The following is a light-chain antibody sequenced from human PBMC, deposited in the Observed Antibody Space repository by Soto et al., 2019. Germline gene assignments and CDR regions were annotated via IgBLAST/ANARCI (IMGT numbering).Light chain of an antibody. J-gene: IGLJ3*02. V-gene: IGLV2-23*02. CDR1: SSDVGSYNL. CDR2: EVS. CDR3: CSYAGSSPWV. Sequence: QPVLTQPASVSGSPGQSITISCTGTSSDVGSYNLVSWYQQHPGKAPKLMIYEVSKRTSGVSNRFSGSKSGNTASLTISGLQAEDEADYYCCSYAGSSPWVFGGGTKLTVL.